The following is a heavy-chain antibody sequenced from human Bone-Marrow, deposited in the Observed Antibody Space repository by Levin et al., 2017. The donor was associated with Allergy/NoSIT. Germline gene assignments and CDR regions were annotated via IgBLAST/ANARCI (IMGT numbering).Heavy chain of an antibody. Sequence: SETLSLTCTVSGGSVSSGSYYWSWIRQPPGTGLEWIGYIYYSGSTNYNPSLKSRVTISVDTSNNQFSLKLSSVTAADTAVYYCARDRGDTAMVVSGYYYYYYMDVWGKGTAVTVSS. D-gene: IGHD5-18*01. CDR3: ARDRGDTAMVVSGYYYYYYMDV. V-gene: IGHV4-61*01. J-gene: IGHJ6*03. CDR1: GGSVSSGSYY. CDR2: IYYSGST.